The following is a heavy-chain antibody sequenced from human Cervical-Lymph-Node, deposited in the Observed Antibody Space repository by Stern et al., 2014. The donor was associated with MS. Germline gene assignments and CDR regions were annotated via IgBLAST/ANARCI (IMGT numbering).Heavy chain of an antibody. D-gene: IGHD1-14*01. CDR2: ISYDGSNK. J-gene: IGHJ5*02. CDR1: GFTFSSYG. V-gene: IGHV3-30*18. CDR3: AKETEFEASWFDP. Sequence: VQLVQSGGGVVQPGRSLRLTCTVSGFTFSSYGMHWVRQAPGKGLEWVSVISYDGSNKYYADSVKGRFTISRDNSKNTLYLQMNSLRAEDTAVYYCAKETEFEASWFDPWGQGTLVTVSS.